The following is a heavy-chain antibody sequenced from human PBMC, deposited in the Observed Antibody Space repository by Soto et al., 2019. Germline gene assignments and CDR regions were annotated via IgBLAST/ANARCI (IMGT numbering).Heavy chain of an antibody. CDR3: ATDVGLT. CDR2: IDHDGSGN. J-gene: IGHJ4*02. D-gene: IGHD3-22*01. CDR1: GFTFRNHW. V-gene: IGHV3-7*04. Sequence: EVQLVESGGGMVQPGGSLRLSCAASGFTFRNHWMTWVRQVPGKGLEWVANIDHDGSGNHYADSVKGRFTIYRDNHKNSLYLQMNSLRDEDKAVYYCATDVGLTWGQGTLVTVSS.